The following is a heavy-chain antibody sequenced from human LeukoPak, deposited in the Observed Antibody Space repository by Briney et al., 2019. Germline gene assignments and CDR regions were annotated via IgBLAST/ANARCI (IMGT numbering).Heavy chain of an antibody. CDR1: GGTFSSYA. D-gene: IGHD3-22*01. CDR2: IIPIFGTA. Sequence: SVKVSCKASGGTFSSYAISWVRQAPGQGLEWMGGIIPIFGTANYAQKFQGRVTITADESTSTAYMEPSSLRSEDTAVYYCARQGSYYDKSPYYFDYWGQGTLVTVSS. V-gene: IGHV1-69*13. CDR3: ARQGSYYDKSPYYFDY. J-gene: IGHJ4*02.